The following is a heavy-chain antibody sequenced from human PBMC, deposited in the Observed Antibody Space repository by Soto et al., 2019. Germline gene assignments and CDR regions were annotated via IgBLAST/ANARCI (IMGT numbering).Heavy chain of an antibody. Sequence: ASETLSLTCAVYGGSFSGYYWSWIRQPPGKGLEWIGEINHSGSTNYNPSLKSRVTISVDTSKNQFSLKLSSVTAADTAVYYCARVRYYDSSGYHYFDYWGQGTLVTVSS. V-gene: IGHV4-34*01. CDR1: GGSFSGYY. D-gene: IGHD3-22*01. J-gene: IGHJ4*02. CDR2: INHSGST. CDR3: ARVRYYDSSGYHYFDY.